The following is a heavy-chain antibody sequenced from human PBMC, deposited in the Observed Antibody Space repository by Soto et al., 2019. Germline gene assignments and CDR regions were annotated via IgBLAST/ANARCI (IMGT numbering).Heavy chain of an antibody. CDR2: ISSSGSYV. Sequence: ESGGGRVEPGGSLRLSCAASGFTLSTHAMVWVRQAPGKGLEWVSSISSSGSYVYYGDSVEGRFTISRDDARNSVYLQMNSLRVEDTAVYYCARDGNYHEFWGQGTLVTVSS. D-gene: IGHD1-1*01. CDR3: ARDGNYHEF. CDR1: GFTLSTHA. J-gene: IGHJ4*02. V-gene: IGHV3-21*01.